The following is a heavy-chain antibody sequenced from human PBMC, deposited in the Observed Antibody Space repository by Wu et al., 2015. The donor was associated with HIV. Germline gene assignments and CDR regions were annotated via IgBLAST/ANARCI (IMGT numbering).Heavy chain of an antibody. Sequence: QVQLVQSGAEVKKPGASVKVSCKASGYTFTSYYMHWVRQAPGQGLEWMGIINPSGGSTSYAQKFQGRVTMTRDTSTSTVYMELSSLRSEDTAVYYCARERRSLTNGDYFDYWGQGTLVTVSS. CDR1: GYTFTSYY. D-gene: IGHD1-14*01. V-gene: IGHV1-46*01. CDR2: INPSGGST. CDR3: ARERRSLTNGDYFDY. J-gene: IGHJ4*02.